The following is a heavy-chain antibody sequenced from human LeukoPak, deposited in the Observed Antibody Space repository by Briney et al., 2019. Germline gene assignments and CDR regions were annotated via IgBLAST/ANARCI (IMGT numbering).Heavy chain of an antibody. V-gene: IGHV4-59*01. D-gene: IGHD3-10*01. CDR2: ALYRGST. CDR1: GASISSYY. Sequence: PSETLSLTCTVSGASISSYYWSWIRQPPGKELECIGNALYRGSTNYNPSLKSRVTISLDTSTNEFSLKLTSVTAADTAVYYCARVGYFGSGSYESLDPWGQGTLVTVSS. J-gene: IGHJ5*02. CDR3: ARVGYFGSGSYESLDP.